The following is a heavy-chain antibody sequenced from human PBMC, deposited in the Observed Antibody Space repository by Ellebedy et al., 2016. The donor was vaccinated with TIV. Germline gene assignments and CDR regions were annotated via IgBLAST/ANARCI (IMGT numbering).Heavy chain of an antibody. CDR3: IRETTPGGLDH. CDR1: GFTFSNYW. J-gene: IGHJ4*02. D-gene: IGHD1-1*01. CDR2: INGDGSST. Sequence: GESLKISXAASGFTFSNYWIHWFRQVPGQGLAWLSRINGDGSSTNYADSVRGRFTISRDNAKNFLYLQMNSLGPDDTAFYYCIRETTPGGLDHWGQGTLVTVSS. V-gene: IGHV3-74*01.